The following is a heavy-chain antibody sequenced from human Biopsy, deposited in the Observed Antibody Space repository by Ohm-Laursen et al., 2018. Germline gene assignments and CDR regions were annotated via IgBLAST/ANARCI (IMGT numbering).Heavy chain of an antibody. CDR1: GKTFSDYH. D-gene: IGHD2-15*01. J-gene: IGHJ4*02. Sequence: SDTLSLTCSVFGKTFSDYHWSWIRQPPGQGLEWIVQINQAGTTNYNPSLKSQFSISADPSKYEFSLRLTSVTAADTAVYLCGNEVHGRDYWGLGAQVTVSS. CDR3: GNEVHGRDY. CDR2: INQAGTT. V-gene: IGHV4-34*08.